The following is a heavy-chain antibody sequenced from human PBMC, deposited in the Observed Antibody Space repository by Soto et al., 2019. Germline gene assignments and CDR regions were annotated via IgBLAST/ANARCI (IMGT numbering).Heavy chain of an antibody. CDR2: IYYSGST. CDR1: GGSISSSSYY. Sequence: SETLSLTCTVSGGSISSSSYYWGWIRQPPGKGLEWIGSIYYSGSTYYNPSLKSRVTISVDTSKNQFSLKLSSVTAADTAVYYCARLFEGYCSSTSCSGDHNYYYGMDVWGQGTTVT. CDR3: ARLFEGYCSSTSCSGDHNYYYGMDV. J-gene: IGHJ6*02. D-gene: IGHD2-2*01. V-gene: IGHV4-39*01.